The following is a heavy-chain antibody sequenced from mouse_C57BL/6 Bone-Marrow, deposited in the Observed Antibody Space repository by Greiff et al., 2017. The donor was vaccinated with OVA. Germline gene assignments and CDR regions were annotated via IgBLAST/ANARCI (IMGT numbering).Heavy chain of an antibody. Sequence: QVQLQQSGAELVKPGASVKISCKASGYAFSSYWMNWVKQRPGKGLEWIGQIYPGDGDTNYNGKFKGKATLTADKSSSTAYMQLSSLTSEDFAVYFCARPSYYYGSSYDFDYWGQGTTLTVSS. CDR3: ARPSYYYGSSYDFDY. J-gene: IGHJ2*01. CDR2: IYPGDGDT. V-gene: IGHV1-80*01. D-gene: IGHD1-1*01. CDR1: GYAFSSYW.